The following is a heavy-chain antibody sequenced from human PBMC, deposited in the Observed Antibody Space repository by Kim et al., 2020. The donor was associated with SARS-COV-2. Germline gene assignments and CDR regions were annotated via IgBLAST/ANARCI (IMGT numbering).Heavy chain of an antibody. J-gene: IGHJ4*02. V-gene: IGHV4-34*01. D-gene: IGHD2-15*01. CDR3: ARYKNRGSGSYFDY. Sequence: SETLSLTCAVYGGSFSGYYWSWIRQPPGKGLEWIGEINHSGSTNYNPSLKSRVTISVDTSKNQFSLKLSSVTAADTAVYYCARYKNRGSGSYFDYWGQGTLVTVSS. CDR1: GGSFSGYY. CDR2: INHSGST.